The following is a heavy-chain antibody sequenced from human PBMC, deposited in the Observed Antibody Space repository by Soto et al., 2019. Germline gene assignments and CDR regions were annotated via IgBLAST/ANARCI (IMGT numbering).Heavy chain of an antibody. V-gene: IGHV6-1*01. CDR2: TYYRSKWYN. CDR1: GDSVSSNSAA. D-gene: IGHD1-7*01. J-gene: IGHJ5*02. CDR3: ARGGNWNSRPYNWFDP. Sequence: PSQTLSLTCAISGDSVSSNSAAWNWIRQSPSRGLEWLGRTYYRSKWYNDYAVSVKSRITINPDTSKNQFSLQLNSETPEDTAVYYCARGGNWNSRPYNWFDPWGQGTLVTVSS.